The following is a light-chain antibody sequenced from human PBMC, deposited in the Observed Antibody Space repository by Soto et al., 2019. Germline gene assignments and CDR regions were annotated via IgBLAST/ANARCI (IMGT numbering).Light chain of an antibody. CDR2: QTS. J-gene: IGKJ1*01. V-gene: IGKV3-11*01. Sequence: IVFTQSASTVSSFPGDRVTLSCRASQYINTRLAWYQHRPGQAPRLLIYQTSIRAAGIPARFSASGTGTDFTLTISDVQPEDFAVYYCHQRQSWPRTFGQGTKVDIK. CDR3: HQRQSWPRT. CDR1: QYINTR.